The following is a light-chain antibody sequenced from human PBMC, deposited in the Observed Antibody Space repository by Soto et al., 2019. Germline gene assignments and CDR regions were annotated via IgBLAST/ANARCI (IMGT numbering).Light chain of an antibody. J-gene: IGLJ1*01. Sequence: QSALTQPASVSGSLGQSITISCTGTSSDVGGYNYVSWYQQHPGKAPKLMISGVSNRPSGVSNRFSGSKSGNTASLTISGLQTEDEADYYCISYTTSVTYVFGTGTQLPVL. CDR2: GVS. CDR3: ISYTTSVTYV. CDR1: SSDVGGYNY. V-gene: IGLV2-14*01.